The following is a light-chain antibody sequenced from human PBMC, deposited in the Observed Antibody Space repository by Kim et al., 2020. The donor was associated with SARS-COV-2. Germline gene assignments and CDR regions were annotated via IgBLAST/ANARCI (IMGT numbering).Light chain of an antibody. CDR1: SSNVGSYNL. CDR2: EVS. Sequence: PGPSITIAGTGTSSNVGSYNLVSWYQQHPGKAPKLMIYEVSKRPSGVSNRFSGSKSGNTASLTISGLQAEDEADYYCCSYAGSSTLFGGGTQLTVL. V-gene: IGLV2-23*02. J-gene: IGLJ2*01. CDR3: CSYAGSSTL.